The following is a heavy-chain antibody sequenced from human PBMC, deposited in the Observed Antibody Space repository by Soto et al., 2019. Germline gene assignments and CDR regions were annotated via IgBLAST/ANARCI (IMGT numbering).Heavy chain of an antibody. CDR2: IGGSSGHI. D-gene: IGHD2-8*01. V-gene: IGHV3-21*01. Sequence: EVQLVESGGGLVKPGGCLRVSCAASGFTFNSYSMVWVRQAPEKGLEWVSSIGGSSGHIYYADSLKGRFTISRDNAKNSLYLQMNSLRVDDTAVYYCARTNGAYSNYYDYWGQGTLVTVSS. CDR3: ARTNGAYSNYYDY. CDR1: GFTFNSYS. J-gene: IGHJ4*02.